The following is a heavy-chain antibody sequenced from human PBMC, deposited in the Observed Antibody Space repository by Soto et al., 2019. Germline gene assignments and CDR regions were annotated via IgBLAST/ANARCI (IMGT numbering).Heavy chain of an antibody. CDR3: ARFTRSFAFDI. J-gene: IGHJ3*02. CDR1: GFTFSSYS. Sequence: VGSLRLSCAASGFTFSSYSMNWVRQAPGKGLEWVSSISSSSSYIYYADSVKGRFTISRDNAKNSLYLQMNSLRAEDTAVYYCARFTRSFAFDIWGQGTMLTVSS. CDR2: ISSSSSYI. V-gene: IGHV3-21*01.